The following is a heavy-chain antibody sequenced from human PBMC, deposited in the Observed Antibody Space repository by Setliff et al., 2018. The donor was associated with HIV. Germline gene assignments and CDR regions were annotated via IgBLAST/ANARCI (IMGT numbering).Heavy chain of an antibody. CDR2: IDPSDSYT. CDR1: GYSFTTYW. Sequence: PGESLKISCMGSGYSFTTYWITWVRQMPGKGLEWMGRIDPSDSYTDYSQSFHGHVTLSVDRSINTAYLQLSSVTAADMAVYYCARTRDCSSSGCFYHAFDMWGQGTMVTVSS. J-gene: IGHJ3*02. D-gene: IGHD2-2*01. CDR3: ARTRDCSSSGCFYHAFDM. V-gene: IGHV5-10-1*01.